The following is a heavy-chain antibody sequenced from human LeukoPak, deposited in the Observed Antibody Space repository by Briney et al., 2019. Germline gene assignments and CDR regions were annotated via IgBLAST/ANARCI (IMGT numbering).Heavy chain of an antibody. V-gene: IGHV4-31*03. J-gene: IGHJ6*03. CDR2: IYYSGSS. CDR1: GGSINNGGYY. D-gene: IGHD2-2*01. Sequence: SETLSLTCTVSGGSINNGGYYWSWIRQHPGKGLEWIGYIYYSGSSYYNPSLRSRVTISVDTSKNHFSLKLSSVTAADTAVYYCARVGSTSYYYFYYMDVWGKGTTVTVSS. CDR3: ARVGSTSYYYFYYMDV.